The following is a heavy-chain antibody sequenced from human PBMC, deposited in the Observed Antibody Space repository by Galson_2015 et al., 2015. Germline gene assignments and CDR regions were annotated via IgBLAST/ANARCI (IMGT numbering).Heavy chain of an antibody. CDR1: GFTFSSYS. J-gene: IGHJ5*02. D-gene: IGHD3-3*01. Sequence: SLRLSCAASGFTFSSYSMNWVRRAPGKGLEWVSSISSSSSYVYYADSVKGRFTISRDNAKNSLYLQMNSLRAEDTAVYYCARSPTYYDFWSGWFDPWGQGTLVTVSS. V-gene: IGHV3-21*01. CDR2: ISSSSSYV. CDR3: ARSPTYYDFWSGWFDP.